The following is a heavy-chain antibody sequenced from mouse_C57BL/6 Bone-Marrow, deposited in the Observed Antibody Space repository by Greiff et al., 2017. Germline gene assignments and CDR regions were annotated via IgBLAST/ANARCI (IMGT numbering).Heavy chain of an antibody. V-gene: IGHV1-81*01. CDR2: IYTRSGHT. J-gene: IGHJ3*01. Sequence: QVQLQQSGAELARPGASVKLSCKASGYTFTSYGISWVKQRNGQGLEWIGEIYTRSGHTYSNEKLKGKDTLTADKSSSTAYMELRSLTSDDSAVYFCARSRLRREFAYGGQGTLVTVSA. D-gene: IGHD2-4*01. CDR3: ARSRLRREFAY. CDR1: GYTFTSYG.